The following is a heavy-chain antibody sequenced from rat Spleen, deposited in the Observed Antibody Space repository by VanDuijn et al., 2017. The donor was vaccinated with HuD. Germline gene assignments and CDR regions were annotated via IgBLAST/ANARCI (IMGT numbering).Heavy chain of an antibody. J-gene: IGHJ4*01. D-gene: IGHD1-6*01. CDR3: ARSTGIVRTMDA. V-gene: IGHV3-3*01. CDR1: FYSVTSSYR. CDR2: INSAGSA. Sequence: DVQLQESGPGLVKPSQSLSLTCSVTFYSVTSSYRWSWIRKFPGNKLEWMGYINSAGSANYNPPLKSQISITRDTSKNQFFLQLTSVITEDTATYYCARSTGIVRTMDAWGQGASVTVSS.